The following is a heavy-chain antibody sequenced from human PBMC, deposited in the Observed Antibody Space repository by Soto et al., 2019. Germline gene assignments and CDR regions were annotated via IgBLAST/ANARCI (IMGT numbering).Heavy chain of an antibody. CDR2: INQDGHED. J-gene: IGHJ4*02. CDR1: GFTFSSYW. V-gene: IGHV3-7*01. Sequence: ESGGGLVQPGGSLRLSCAASGFTFSSYWMNWVRQAPGKGLAWVANINQDGHEDNLVHSVRGRFTISRDNAKNSLFLQINSLRVDYTAVYYCARTGDGHDDFLDYWGQGALVSVSS. D-gene: IGHD4-17*01. CDR3: ARTGDGHDDFLDY.